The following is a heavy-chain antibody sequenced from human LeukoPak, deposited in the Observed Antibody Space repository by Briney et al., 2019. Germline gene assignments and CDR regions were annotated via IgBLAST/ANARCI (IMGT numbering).Heavy chain of an antibody. CDR2: ISAYNGNS. J-gene: IGHJ4*02. V-gene: IGHV1-18*01. Sequence: ASVKVSCKASDYSFSSNGFTWVRQAPGQGLEWMGWISAYNGNSNYAQKLQGRVTMTTDTSTTTAYMELSSLRSEDTAVYYCARLSSGWYRQTDYWGQGTLVTVSS. CDR3: ARLSSGWYRQTDY. D-gene: IGHD6-19*01. CDR1: DYSFSSNG.